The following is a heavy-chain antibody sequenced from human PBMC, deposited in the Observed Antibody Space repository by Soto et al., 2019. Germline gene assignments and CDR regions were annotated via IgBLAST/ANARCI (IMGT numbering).Heavy chain of an antibody. CDR3: ARDPNGCPEDYYYGMDV. CDR1: GGTFSSYA. D-gene: IGHD2-8*01. Sequence: SVKVSCKASGGTFSSYAISWVRQAPGQGLEWMGGIIPIFGTANYAQKFQGRVTITADESTSTAYMELSSLRSEDTAVYYCARDPNGCPEDYYYGMDVWGQGTTVTVYS. CDR2: IIPIFGTA. J-gene: IGHJ6*02. V-gene: IGHV1-69*13.